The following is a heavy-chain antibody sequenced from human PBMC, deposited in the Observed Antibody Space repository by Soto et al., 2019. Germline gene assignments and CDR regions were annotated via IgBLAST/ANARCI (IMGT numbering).Heavy chain of an antibody. CDR1: RCTFSNAW. D-gene: IGHD3-16*01. CDR2: IKSRLLGGTT. Sequence: PGGSLRLSCAASRCTFSNAWMSWVRQAPGKGREWVGRIKSRLLGGTTDSAAPVKGRFTISRDDSKNTLYLQMNSLKTEDTAVYYCTTDWGSGDHYIRAFDLWGQGTMVTVSS. J-gene: IGHJ3*01. V-gene: IGHV3-15*01. CDR3: TTDWGSGDHYIRAFDL.